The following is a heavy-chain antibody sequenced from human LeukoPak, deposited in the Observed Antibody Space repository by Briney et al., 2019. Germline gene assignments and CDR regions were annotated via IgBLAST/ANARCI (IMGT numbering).Heavy chain of an antibody. CDR1: GGSISSYY. J-gene: IGHJ4*02. CDR3: ARGSLWFGEDY. D-gene: IGHD3-10*01. CDR2: IYYSGST. Sequence: SETLSLTCTVSGGSISSYYWSWIRQPPGKGLEWIGYIYYSGSTNYNPSLKSRVTISVDTSKTQFSLKLSSVTAADTAVYYCARGSLWFGEDYWGQGTLVTVSS. V-gene: IGHV4-59*01.